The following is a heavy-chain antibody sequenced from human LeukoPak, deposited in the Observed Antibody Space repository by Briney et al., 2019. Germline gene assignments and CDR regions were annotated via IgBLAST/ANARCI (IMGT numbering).Heavy chain of an antibody. V-gene: IGHV4-34*01. D-gene: IGHD4-17*01. CDR2: INHSGST. J-gene: IGHJ4*02. CDR3: ARYTYYGDYRPFDY. Sequence: IPSETLSLTCAVYGGSFSGYYWSWIRQPPGKGLEWIGEINHSGSTNYNPSLKSRVTISVDTSKNQFSLKLSSVTAADTAVYYCARYTYYGDYRPFDYWGQGTLVTVSS. CDR1: GGSFSGYY.